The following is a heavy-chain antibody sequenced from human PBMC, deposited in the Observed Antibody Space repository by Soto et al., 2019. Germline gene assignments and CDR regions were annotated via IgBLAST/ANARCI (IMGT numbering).Heavy chain of an antibody. CDR3: ASGDYDFWSGYYRYYYGMDV. V-gene: IGHV4-61*01. J-gene: IGHJ6*02. CDR1: GGSVSSGSYY. Sequence: PSETLSLTFTVSGGSVSSGSYYWSWIRQPPGKGLEWIGYIYYSGSTNYNPSLKSRVTISVDTSKNQFSLKLSSVTAADTAVYYCASGDYDFWSGYYRYYYGMDVWGQGTTVTVSS. D-gene: IGHD3-3*01. CDR2: IYYSGST.